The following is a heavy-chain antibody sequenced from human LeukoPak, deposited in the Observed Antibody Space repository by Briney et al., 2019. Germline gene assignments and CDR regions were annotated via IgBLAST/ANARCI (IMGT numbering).Heavy chain of an antibody. D-gene: IGHD3-16*02. CDR3: ARGPRDYDYVWGSYRCPRFDP. V-gene: IGHV4-30-4*01. Sequence: KTSETLSLTCTVSGGSISSGDYYWSWIRQPPGKGLEWIGYIYYSGSTYYNPSLKSRVTISVDTSKNQFSLKLSSVTAADTAVYYCARGPRDYDYVWGSYRCPRFDPWGQGTLVTVFS. J-gene: IGHJ5*02. CDR2: IYYSGST. CDR1: GGSISSGDYY.